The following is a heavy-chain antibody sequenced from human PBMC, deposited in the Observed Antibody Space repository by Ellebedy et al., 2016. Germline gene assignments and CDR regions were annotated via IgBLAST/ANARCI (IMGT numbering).Heavy chain of an antibody. CDR1: GGSFSGYY. V-gene: IGHV4-34*01. Sequence: SETLSLXXAVYGGSFSGYYWNWIRQPPGKGLEYIGEINHRGSTNYNPSLKSRVTISVDTSKNQFSLKLSSVTAADTAVYFCARGHTLDYWGQGTLVTVSS. CDR2: INHRGST. CDR3: ARGHTLDY. J-gene: IGHJ4*02.